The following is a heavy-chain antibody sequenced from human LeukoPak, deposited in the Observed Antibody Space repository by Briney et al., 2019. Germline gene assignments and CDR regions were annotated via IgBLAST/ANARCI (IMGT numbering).Heavy chain of an antibody. V-gene: IGHV3-21*01. CDR2: ITTSSTYT. CDR3: ARDPYSGTYGNTYYYYMDI. Sequence: GGSLRLSCEASGFSFSSYNMDWVRQTPGKGLEWISSITTSSTYTFYADSVKGRFTISRDNARNSLYLQMNSLRVEDTAVYYCARDPYSGTYGNTYYYYMDIWGKGTTVTISS. CDR1: GFSFSSYN. D-gene: IGHD1-26*01. J-gene: IGHJ6*03.